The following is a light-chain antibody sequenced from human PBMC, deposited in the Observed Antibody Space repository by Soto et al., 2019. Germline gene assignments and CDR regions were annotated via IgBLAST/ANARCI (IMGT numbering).Light chain of an antibody. CDR2: AAS. Sequence: DIQMTQSPSSLSASVGDRVTITCRAGQSISSYLNWYQQKPGKAPKLLIYAASSLQSGVPARFSGSGSGTEFTLTISSLQPDDFATYYCQQSYSTPYTFGQGTKVDIK. CDR3: QQSYSTPYT. V-gene: IGKV1-39*01. CDR1: QSISSY. J-gene: IGKJ2*01.